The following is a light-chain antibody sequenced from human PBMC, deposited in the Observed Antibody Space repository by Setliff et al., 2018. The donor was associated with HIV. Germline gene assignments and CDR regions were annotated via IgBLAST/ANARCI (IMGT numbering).Light chain of an antibody. Sequence: QSVLTQPASVSGSPGQSITISCTGTSSDVGGYNYVSWYQQHPGKAPKLMIYDVSNRPSGVSNRFSGSKSGNTASLIISGLQAEDEADYYCSSYTSSSTPDVFGTGTKVT. CDR1: SSDVGGYNY. CDR2: DVS. V-gene: IGLV2-14*03. J-gene: IGLJ1*01. CDR3: SSYTSSSTPDV.